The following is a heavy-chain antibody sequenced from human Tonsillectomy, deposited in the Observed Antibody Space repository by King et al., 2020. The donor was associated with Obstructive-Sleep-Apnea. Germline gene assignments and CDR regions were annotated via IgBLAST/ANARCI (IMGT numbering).Heavy chain of an antibody. Sequence: VQLQESGPGLVKPSETLSLTCTVSGGSISTYYWSWIRQPPGKGLEWIGYISYSGSTNYNPSLKSRVTISVATSKNQFSLKLSSVTAADTAVYYCARVGAMIVVAQYWYFDLWGRGTLVTVSS. D-gene: IGHD3-22*01. CDR2: ISYSGST. J-gene: IGHJ2*01. CDR3: ARVGAMIVVAQYWYFDL. V-gene: IGHV4-59*01. CDR1: GGSISTYY.